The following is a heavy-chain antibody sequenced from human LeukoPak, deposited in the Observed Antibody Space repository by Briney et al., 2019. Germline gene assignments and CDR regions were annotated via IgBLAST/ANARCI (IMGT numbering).Heavy chain of an antibody. CDR1: GFTFRNYA. J-gene: IGHJ4*02. V-gene: IGHV3-30-3*01. Sequence: GRSLRLSCAASGFTFRNYAMNWVRQAPGKGLEWVAIISYDGSNEYYAVSVKGRFTISRDNSKNTLYLEMNGLRAEDTAVYYCAGGHHYDSSGYPYFDYWGQGTLVTVSS. CDR3: AGGHHYDSSGYPYFDY. CDR2: ISYDGSNE. D-gene: IGHD3-22*01.